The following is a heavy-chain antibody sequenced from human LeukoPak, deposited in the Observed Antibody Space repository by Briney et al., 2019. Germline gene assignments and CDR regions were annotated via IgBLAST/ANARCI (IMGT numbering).Heavy chain of an antibody. V-gene: IGHV4-59*01. J-gene: IGHJ6*03. Sequence: ETSETLSLTCTVSGGSISSYYWSWIRQPPGKGLEWIGYIYYTGSTNYRPSTNYSPSLKGRVTISVDTSKNQFSLKLTSVTAADTAVYYCTRGARVFPDYYYYMDVWGTGTTVTVSS. D-gene: IGHD2-21*01. CDR1: GGSISSYY. CDR2: IYYTGSTNYRPST. CDR3: TRGARVFPDYYYYMDV.